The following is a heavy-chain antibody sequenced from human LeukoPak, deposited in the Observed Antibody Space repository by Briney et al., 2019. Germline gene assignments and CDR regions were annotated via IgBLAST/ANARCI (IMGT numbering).Heavy chain of an antibody. J-gene: IGHJ3*02. CDR1: GSTFTGYY. CDR2: INPNSGGT. CDR3: ARDVKLYYYDSSGYYNDAFDI. Sequence: ASVKVSCKASGSTFTGYYMHWVRQAPGQGLEWMGRINPNSGGTNYAQKFQGRVTMTRDTSISTAYMELSRLRSDDTAVYYCARDVKLYYYDSSGYYNDAFDIWGQGTMVTVSS. D-gene: IGHD3-22*01. V-gene: IGHV1-2*06.